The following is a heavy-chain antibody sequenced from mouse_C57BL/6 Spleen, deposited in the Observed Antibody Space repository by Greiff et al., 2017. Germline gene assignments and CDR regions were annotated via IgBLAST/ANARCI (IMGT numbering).Heavy chain of an antibody. Sequence: VQLQQPGAELVKPGASVKLSCKASGYTFTSYWMQWVKQRPGQGLEWIGEIDPSDSYTNYNQKFKGKATLTVDTSSSPAYMQLSSLTSEDSAVYYCVYSSYAMDYWGQGTSVTVSS. CDR3: VYSSYAMDY. CDR2: IDPSDSYT. D-gene: IGHD2-5*01. J-gene: IGHJ4*01. V-gene: IGHV1-50*01. CDR1: GYTFTSYW.